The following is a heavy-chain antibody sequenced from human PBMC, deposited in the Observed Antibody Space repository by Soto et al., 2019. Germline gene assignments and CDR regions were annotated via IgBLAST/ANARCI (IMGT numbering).Heavy chain of an antibody. CDR1: CYTFTNYG. CDR3: ARDPITIFGVVIAPIYYFDY. V-gene: IGHV1-18*01. CDR2: ISAYNGNT. J-gene: IGHJ4*02. D-gene: IGHD3-3*01. Sequence: GGPVKVSCKASCYTFTNYGITWVRQAPGQGLEGIGWISAYNGNTHYTQRLQGRVTMTRDTSASTAYMELSSLRSEDTAVYYCARDPITIFGVVIAPIYYFDYWGQGTLVTVSS.